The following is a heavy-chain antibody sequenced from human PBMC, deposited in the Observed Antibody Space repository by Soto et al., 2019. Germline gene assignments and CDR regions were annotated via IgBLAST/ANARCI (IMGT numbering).Heavy chain of an antibody. J-gene: IGHJ6*02. V-gene: IGHV1-2*02. CDR3: ARSLTEGYCTITGCYTRPLYGMDV. CDR2: INPNSGGT. CDR1: GYTFSGYY. Sequence: QEQLVQSGAEVKKPGASVKVSCKASGYTFSGYYIHWLRQAPGQGLEWMGWINPNSGGTNYAQKVQGRVTLTRATPTSTAYMELSRLTSDDTAVYYCARSLTEGYCTITGCYTRPLYGMDVWGQGTTVTVSS. D-gene: IGHD2-2*02.